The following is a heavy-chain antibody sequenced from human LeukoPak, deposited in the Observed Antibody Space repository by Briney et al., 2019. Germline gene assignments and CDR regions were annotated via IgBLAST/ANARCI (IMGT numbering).Heavy chain of an antibody. D-gene: IGHD3-22*01. CDR3: ASNYYDSYNYMDV. Sequence: SETLSLTCTVSSGSISSSSYYWGWIRQPPGKGLEWIGSIYYSGSTYYNPSLKNRVTISVDTSKNQFSLKLSSVTAADTAVYYCASNYYDSYNYMDVWGKGTTVTVSS. CDR2: IYYSGST. V-gene: IGHV4-39*07. J-gene: IGHJ6*03. CDR1: SGSISSSSYY.